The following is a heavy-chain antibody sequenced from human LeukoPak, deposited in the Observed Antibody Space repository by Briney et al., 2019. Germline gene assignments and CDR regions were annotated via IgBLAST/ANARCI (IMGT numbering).Heavy chain of an antibody. CDR1: GGSISSGGYS. D-gene: IGHD3-10*01. J-gene: IGHJ4*02. CDR3: ARGRVVRGVIIKPGYYFDY. CDR2: IYHSGST. Sequence: SQTLSLTCAVSGGSISSGGYSWSWIRQPPGKGLEWIGYIYHSGSTYYNPSLKSRVTISVDRSKNQFSLKLSSVTAADTAVYYCARGRVVRGVIIKPGYYFDYWGQGTLVTVSS. V-gene: IGHV4-30-2*01.